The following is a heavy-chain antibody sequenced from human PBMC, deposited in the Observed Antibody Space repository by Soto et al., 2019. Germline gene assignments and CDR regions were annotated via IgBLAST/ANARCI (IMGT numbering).Heavy chain of an antibody. CDR2: IIPIFGTA. J-gene: IGHJ5*02. V-gene: IGHV1-69*12. D-gene: IGHD3-22*01. Sequence: QVQLVQSGAEVKKPGSSVKVSCKASGGTFSSYAITWVRQAPGQGLEWMGGIIPIFGTANYAQKFQGRVTITAEESTSTAYMELRSLRSEDTAVYYCARDRGPSSGYYPYWFDPWGQGTLVTVSS. CDR3: ARDRGPSSGYYPYWFDP. CDR1: GGTFSSYA.